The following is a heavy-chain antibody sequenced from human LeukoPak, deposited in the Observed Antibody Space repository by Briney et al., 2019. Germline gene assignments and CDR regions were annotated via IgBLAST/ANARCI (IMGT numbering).Heavy chain of an antibody. CDR3: ARDPYYYDSSGYYYDY. CDR2: IYYSGST. J-gene: IGHJ4*02. CDR1: GGSISSGDYY. D-gene: IGHD3-22*01. V-gene: IGHV4-30-4*08. Sequence: PSETLSLTCTVSGGSISSGDYYWSWIRQPPGKGLEWIGYIYYSGSTYYNPSLKSRVTISVDTSKNQFSLKLSSVTAADTAVYYCARDPYYYDSSGYYYDYWGQGTLVTVSS.